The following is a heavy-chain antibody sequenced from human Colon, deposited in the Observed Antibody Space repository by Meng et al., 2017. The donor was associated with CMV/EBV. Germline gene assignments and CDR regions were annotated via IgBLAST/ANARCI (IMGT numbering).Heavy chain of an antibody. CDR1: GFTVSNNH. Sequence: GESLKISCAASGFTVSNNHVNWVRQAPGKGLEWISSINNGADYTYYAESVRGRFTISRDNSRNTLHLQMNNLRAEDTAVYYCAKKATTVSRGNWFDSWGQGTLVTVSS. V-gene: IGHV3-53*01. J-gene: IGHJ5*01. CDR3: AKKATTVSRGNWFDS. CDR2: INNGADYT. D-gene: IGHD4-17*01.